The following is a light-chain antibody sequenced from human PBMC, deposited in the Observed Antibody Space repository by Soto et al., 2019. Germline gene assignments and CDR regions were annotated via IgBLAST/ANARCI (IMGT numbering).Light chain of an antibody. CDR3: SSYAGSRIFYV. V-gene: IGLV2-23*02. J-gene: IGLJ1*01. CDR1: SSDVGSYNL. Sequence: QSVLTQPASVSGSPGQSITISCTGSSSDVGSYNLVSWYQQHPGKAPKLLIYKVTKRPSGVSNRFSGSKSGNTASLTISGLQAEDEADYYCSSYAGSRIFYVFGTGTKVTAL. CDR2: KVT.